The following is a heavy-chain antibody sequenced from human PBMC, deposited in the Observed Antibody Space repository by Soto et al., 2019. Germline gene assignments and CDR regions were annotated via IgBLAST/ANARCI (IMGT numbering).Heavy chain of an antibody. CDR2: ISSSGSTI. D-gene: IGHD3-10*01. J-gene: IGHJ2*01. CDR1: GFTFSSYE. V-gene: IGHV3-48*03. CDR3: AREVSGSSYWYFDL. Sequence: GGSLRLSCAASGFTFSSYEMNWVRQAPGKGLEWVSYISSSGSTIYYADSVKGRFTISRDNAKNSLYLQMNSLRAEDTAVYYCAREVSGSSYWYFDLWGRGTLVTVSS.